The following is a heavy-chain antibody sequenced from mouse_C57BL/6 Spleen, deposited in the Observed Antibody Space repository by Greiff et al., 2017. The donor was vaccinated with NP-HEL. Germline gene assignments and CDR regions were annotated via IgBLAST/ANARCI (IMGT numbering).Heavy chain of an antibody. Sequence: EVKLVESGGDLVKPGGSLKLSCAASGFTFSSYGMSWVRQTPDKRLEWVATISSGGSYTYYPASVKGRFTISRDNAKNTRYLQMSSLKSEDTAMYYCARPLSGTGGYYFDYWGQGTTLTVSS. CDR2: ISSGGSYT. CDR3: ARPLSGTGGYYFDY. D-gene: IGHD4-1*01. CDR1: GFTFSSYG. J-gene: IGHJ2*01. V-gene: IGHV5-6*01.